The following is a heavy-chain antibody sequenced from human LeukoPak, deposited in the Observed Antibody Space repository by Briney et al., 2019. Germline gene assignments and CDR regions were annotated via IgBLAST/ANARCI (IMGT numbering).Heavy chain of an antibody. Sequence: GGSLRLSCAASGFTFSDYYMSWIRQAPGKGLEWVSYISSSGSTIYYADSVKGRFTISRDNAKYSLYLQMNSLRAEDTAVYYCARDLVVPAAMRYYYYGMDVWGQGTTVTVSS. CDR2: ISSSGSTI. D-gene: IGHD2-2*01. V-gene: IGHV3-11*01. J-gene: IGHJ6*02. CDR1: GFTFSDYY. CDR3: ARDLVVPAAMRYYYYGMDV.